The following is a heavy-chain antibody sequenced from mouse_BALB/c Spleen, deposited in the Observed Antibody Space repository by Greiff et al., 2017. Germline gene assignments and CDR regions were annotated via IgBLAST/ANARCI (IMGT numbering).Heavy chain of an antibody. D-gene: IGHD2-1*01. Sequence: EVKLMESGPGLVKPSQSLSLTCSVTGYSITSGYYWYWIRQFPGNKLEWMGYISYDGSNNYNPSLKNRISITRDTSKNQFFLKLNSVTTEDTATYYCAREALYYGNYAGMAYWGQGTLVTVSA. J-gene: IGHJ3*01. CDR1: GYSITSGYY. V-gene: IGHV3-6*02. CDR2: ISYDGSN. CDR3: AREALYYGNYAGMAY.